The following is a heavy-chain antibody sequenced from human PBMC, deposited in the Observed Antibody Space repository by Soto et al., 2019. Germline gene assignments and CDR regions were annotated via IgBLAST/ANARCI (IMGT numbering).Heavy chain of an antibody. Sequence: HPGGSLRLSCAASGFSFSSYWMHWVRQAPGKGLVWVSHINSDGSSTTYADSVKGRFTISRDNAKNTLYLQMSSLRAEDTAVYYCARLYSYGKPFDYWGQGTLVTVSS. CDR3: ARLYSYGKPFDY. CDR1: GFSFSSYW. CDR2: INSDGSST. V-gene: IGHV3-74*01. D-gene: IGHD3-16*01. J-gene: IGHJ4*02.